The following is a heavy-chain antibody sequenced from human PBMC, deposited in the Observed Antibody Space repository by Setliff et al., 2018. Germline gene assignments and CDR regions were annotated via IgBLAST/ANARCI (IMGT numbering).Heavy chain of an antibody. V-gene: IGHV4-31*03. Sequence: PSETLSLTCTVSGGSISSSSYYWSWLRQHPGKGLEWIGYIYYSGRTDYNPSLQSRVTISVDTSKNHFSLRLSSVTAADPGVYYCARDFCTRTTCQWGYYYMDVWGKGTTVTVSS. D-gene: IGHD2-2*01. CDR3: ARDFCTRTTCQWGYYYMDV. J-gene: IGHJ6*03. CDR2: IYYSGRT. CDR1: GGSISSSSYY.